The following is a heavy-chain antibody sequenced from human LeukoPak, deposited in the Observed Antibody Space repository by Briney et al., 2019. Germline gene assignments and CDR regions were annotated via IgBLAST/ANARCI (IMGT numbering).Heavy chain of an antibody. Sequence: GRSLRLSCAASGFTFSSYGMHWVRQAPGKGLKWGSAISGNSGSTYYADSVKGRFTISRDKSKKTLYLQMNSLRAEDTAIYYCAKGRNGKDTATDFDYWGQGPLVTVSS. J-gene: IGHJ4*02. CDR1: GFTFSSYG. D-gene: IGHD5-18*01. CDR3: AKGRNGKDTATDFDY. CDR2: ISGNSGST. V-gene: IGHV3-23*01.